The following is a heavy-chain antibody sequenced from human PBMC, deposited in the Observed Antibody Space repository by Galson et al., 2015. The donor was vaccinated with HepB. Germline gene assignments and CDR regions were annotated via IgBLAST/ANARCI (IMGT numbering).Heavy chain of an antibody. J-gene: IGHJ4*02. Sequence: SLRLSCAASGFTLSSYGMHWVRQAPGKGLEWVAVISYDGRNKYYADSVKGRFTISRDNSKNTLYLQMNSLRVEDTAVYYCAKWESSSWTHFDYWGQGTLVTVSS. D-gene: IGHD6-13*01. CDR3: AKWESSSWTHFDY. V-gene: IGHV3-30*18. CDR2: ISYDGRNK. CDR1: GFTLSSYG.